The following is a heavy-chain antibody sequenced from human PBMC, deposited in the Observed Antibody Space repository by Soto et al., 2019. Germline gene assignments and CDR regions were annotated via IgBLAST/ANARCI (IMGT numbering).Heavy chain of an antibody. CDR3: ARGSPVPYSSSWLQSMGAWFDP. J-gene: IGHJ5*02. V-gene: IGHV4-61*05. Sequence: SETLSLTCTVAGGSISSSSYYWGWIRQPPGKGLEWIGYIYYSGSTNYNPSLKSRVTISVDTSKNQFSLKLSSVTAADTAVYYCARGSPVPYSSSWLQSMGAWFDPWGQGTLVTVSS. D-gene: IGHD6-13*01. CDR2: IYYSGST. CDR1: GGSISSSSYY.